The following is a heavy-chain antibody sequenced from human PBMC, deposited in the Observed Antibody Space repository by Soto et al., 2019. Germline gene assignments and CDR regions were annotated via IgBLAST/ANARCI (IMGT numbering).Heavy chain of an antibody. J-gene: IGHJ4*02. CDR1: GDTFTDYY. V-gene: IGHV1-46*01. Sequence: QVQLMQSGAEVKKPGASVKVSCEASGDTFTDYYIHWVRQAPGQGLEWMGTVNPSGGHTTYAQHFLGRVTMTRDTSTSTLYMELTSLTSDDTAIYYCARGGHVVVVTAALDYWGQGTLVTVSS. D-gene: IGHD2-21*02. CDR3: ARGGHVVVVTAALDY. CDR2: VNPSGGHT.